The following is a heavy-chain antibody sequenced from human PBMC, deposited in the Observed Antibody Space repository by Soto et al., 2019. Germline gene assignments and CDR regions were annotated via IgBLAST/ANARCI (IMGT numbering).Heavy chain of an antibody. J-gene: IGHJ6*02. CDR2: ISYDGSNK. CDR3: ARDKAAAGPSCYYGIDV. Sequence: GGSLRLSCAASGFTFSNYGMNWVRQAPGKGLEWVAVISYDGSNKYYADSVKGRFTISRDNSKNTLYLQMNSLRAEDTAVYYCARDKAAAGPSCYYGIDVWGQGTTVTVSS. D-gene: IGHD6-13*01. CDR1: GFTFSNYG. V-gene: IGHV3-30*03.